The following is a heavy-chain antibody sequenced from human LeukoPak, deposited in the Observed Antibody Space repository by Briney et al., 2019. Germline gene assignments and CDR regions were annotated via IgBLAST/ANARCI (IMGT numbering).Heavy chain of an antibody. CDR3: ARGGDGDILTGLVFDY. CDR2: ISAYNGNT. D-gene: IGHD3-9*01. CDR1: GSRFTIYG. J-gene: IGHJ4*02. V-gene: IGHV1-18*01. Sequence: GASVTVSFTSSGSRFTIYGISWVRQAPGQGLEWMGWISAYNGNTNYAQKLQGRVTMTTDTSTSTAYMELRSLRSDDTAVYYCARGGDGDILTGLVFDYWGQGTLVTVSS.